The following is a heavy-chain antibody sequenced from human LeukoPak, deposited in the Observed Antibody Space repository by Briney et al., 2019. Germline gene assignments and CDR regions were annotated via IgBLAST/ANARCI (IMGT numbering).Heavy chain of an antibody. D-gene: IGHD3-22*01. CDR3: ARGRSGSLDY. CDR2: ISSSSSTI. V-gene: IGHV3-48*01. Sequence: GSLRLSCAASGFTFSSYSMNWVRQAPGKGLEWVSYISSSSSTIYYADSVKGGFTISRDNAKNSLYLQMNSLRAEDTAVYYCARGRSGSLDYWGQGTLVTVSS. CDR1: GFTFSSYS. J-gene: IGHJ4*02.